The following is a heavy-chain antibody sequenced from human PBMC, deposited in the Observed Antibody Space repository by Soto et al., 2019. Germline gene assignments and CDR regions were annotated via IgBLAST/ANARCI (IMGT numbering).Heavy chain of an antibody. V-gene: IGHV4-30-4*01. J-gene: IGHJ6*02. Sequence: PSETLSLTCTVSGGSISSGDYYWSWIRQPPGKGLEWIGYIYYSGSTYYNPSLKSRVTISVDTSKNQFSLKLSSVTAADTAVYYCARLRAARTANYYGMDVWGQGTTVTVSS. CDR2: IYYSGST. CDR3: ARLRAARTANYYGMDV. CDR1: GGSISSGDYY. D-gene: IGHD6-6*01.